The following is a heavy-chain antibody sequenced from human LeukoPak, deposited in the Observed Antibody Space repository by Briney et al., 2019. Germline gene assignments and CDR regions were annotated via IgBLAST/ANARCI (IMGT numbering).Heavy chain of an antibody. V-gene: IGHV3-23*01. CDR2: ISGSAGST. CDR3: AKGPASTWYKYYFDY. CDR1: GFTFSNYA. J-gene: IGHJ4*02. D-gene: IGHD6-13*01. Sequence: GGSLRLSCAASGFTFSNYAMSWVCQAPGKGLEWASAISGSAGSTYYADSVKGRFTISRDNSRNTLYLQMNSLRAEDTALYYCAKGPASTWYKYYFDYWGQGTLVTVSS.